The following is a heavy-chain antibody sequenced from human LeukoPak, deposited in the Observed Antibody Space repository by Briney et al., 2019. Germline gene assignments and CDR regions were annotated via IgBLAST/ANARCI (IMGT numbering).Heavy chain of an antibody. Sequence: ASVKVSRKVSGYTLTKLSMHWVRQAPRKGLEWMGGFDPEDGETIYAQKFQGRVTMTEDTSTDTAYMELSSLRSEDTAVYYCATRRGYSYGLDYWGQGTLVTVSS. D-gene: IGHD5-18*01. V-gene: IGHV1-24*01. CDR2: FDPEDGET. CDR3: ATRRGYSYGLDY. J-gene: IGHJ4*02. CDR1: GYTLTKLS.